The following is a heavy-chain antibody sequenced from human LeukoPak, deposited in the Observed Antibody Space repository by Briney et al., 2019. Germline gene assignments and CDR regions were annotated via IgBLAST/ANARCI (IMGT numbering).Heavy chain of an antibody. J-gene: IGHJ4*02. Sequence: PGGSLRLSCAASGFTFSDKYMSWIRQAPGKGLEWVSYISSRGSIIYYADSVKGRFTISRDSAKNSLYLKMNSLRAEDTAVYYCARVTSGSSYRPFDYWGQGTLVTVSS. D-gene: IGHD3-10*01. CDR1: GFTFSDKY. CDR2: ISSRGSII. V-gene: IGHV3-11*04. CDR3: ARVTSGSSYRPFDY.